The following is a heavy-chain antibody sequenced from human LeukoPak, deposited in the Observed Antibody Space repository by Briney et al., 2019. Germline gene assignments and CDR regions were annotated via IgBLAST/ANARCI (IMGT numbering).Heavy chain of an antibody. CDR3: ARSSSWTRREIDY. V-gene: IGHV3-30*04. J-gene: IGHJ4*02. CDR1: GFTFSSYA. Sequence: PGGSLRLSCAASGFTFSSYAMHWVRQAPGKGLEWVAVISYDGSNKYYADSVKGRFTISRDNSKNTLYLQMDSLRAEDTAVYYCARSSSWTRREIDYWGQGTLVTVSS. D-gene: IGHD6-13*01. CDR2: ISYDGSNK.